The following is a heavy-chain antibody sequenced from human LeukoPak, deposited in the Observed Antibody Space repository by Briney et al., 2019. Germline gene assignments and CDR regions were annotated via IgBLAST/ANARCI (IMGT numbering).Heavy chain of an antibody. D-gene: IGHD1-1*01. J-gene: IGHJ4*02. CDR2: IYYTGNT. CDR1: GDSISSSSYY. V-gene: IGHV4-39*01. Sequence: PSETLSLTCTVSGDSISSSSYYWVWIRQPPGKGLEWIGSIYYTGNTYYNPSLKSRVTISVDTSKNQFPLKLYSVTAADTAVYYCARLWNWTFYFDYWGQGTLVTVSS. CDR3: ARLWNWTFYFDY.